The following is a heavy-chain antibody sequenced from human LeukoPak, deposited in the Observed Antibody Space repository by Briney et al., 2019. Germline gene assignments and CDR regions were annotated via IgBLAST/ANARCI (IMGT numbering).Heavy chain of an antibody. CDR3: ARDLTVAGRYYHFDY. CDR1: GGSFSGYY. CDR2: INHSGST. V-gene: IGHV4-34*01. D-gene: IGHD6-19*01. Sequence: SETLSLTCAVYGGSFSGYYWSWIRQPPGKGLEWIGEINHSGSTNYNPSLKSRVTISVDTSKNQFSLKLSSVTAADTAVYYCARDLTVAGRYYHFDYWGQGTLVTVSS. J-gene: IGHJ4*02.